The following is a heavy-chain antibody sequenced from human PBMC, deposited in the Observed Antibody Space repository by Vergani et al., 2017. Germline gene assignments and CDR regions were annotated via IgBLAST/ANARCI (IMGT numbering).Heavy chain of an antibody. V-gene: IGHV1-69*08. J-gene: IGHJ4*02. Sequence: QVQLVQSGAEVKKPGSSVTVSCKASGGTFSSYTISWVRQAPVQGLEWMGRIIPNLGIANYDQKFQGRVTITADKAKSTAYMELSSLSSEATAVYYCARDVGGAFGSYFDYWGQGTLVTVSS. D-gene: IGHD3-16*01. CDR1: GGTFSSYT. CDR3: ARDVGGAFGSYFDY. CDR2: IIPNLGIA.